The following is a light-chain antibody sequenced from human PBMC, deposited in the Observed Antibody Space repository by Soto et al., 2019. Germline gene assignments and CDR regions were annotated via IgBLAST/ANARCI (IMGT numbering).Light chain of an antibody. CDR2: EVS. CDR3: CSYAGSYIYVV. Sequence: QSVLTQPASVSGSPGQSITISCTGTRNDVGGYNYVSWYQQHPGKAPKLIIYEVSNRPAGVSERFSGSKSGNTASLTLSGLQADDESDYYCCSYAGSYIYVVFGGGTKLTVL. J-gene: IGLJ2*01. CDR1: RNDVGGYNY. V-gene: IGLV2-14*01.